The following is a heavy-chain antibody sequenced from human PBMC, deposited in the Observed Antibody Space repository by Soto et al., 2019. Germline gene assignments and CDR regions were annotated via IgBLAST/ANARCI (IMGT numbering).Heavy chain of an antibody. J-gene: IGHJ6*02. V-gene: IGHV4-31*03. Sequence: SETLSLTCTVSGGSISSGGYYWNWIRQHPGKGLEWIGYIYHSGATDYNPSLRSRVIISVDRSKNEFSLRLTSVNAADSGVYFCATGPLSDYGDYPRPDDSYFYGMDVWGQGTTVTVSS. CDR2: IYHSGAT. D-gene: IGHD4-17*01. CDR3: ATGPLSDYGDYPRPDDSYFYGMDV. CDR1: GGSISSGGYY.